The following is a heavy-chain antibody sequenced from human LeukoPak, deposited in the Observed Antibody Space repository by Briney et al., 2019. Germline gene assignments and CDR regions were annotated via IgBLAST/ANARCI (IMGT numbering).Heavy chain of an antibody. CDR2: IYPSDSDT. CDR3: ARQGGSYSRYNWFDP. D-gene: IGHD1-26*01. J-gene: IGHJ5*02. CDR1: GYRFTSYW. V-gene: IGHV5-51*01. Sequence: GESLKISCKGSGYRFTSYWIGWVRQMPGKGLEWMGIIYPSDSDTRYSPSFQGQVTISADKSISTAYLQWSSLKASDTAMYYCARQGGSYSRYNWFDPWGQGTLVTVSS.